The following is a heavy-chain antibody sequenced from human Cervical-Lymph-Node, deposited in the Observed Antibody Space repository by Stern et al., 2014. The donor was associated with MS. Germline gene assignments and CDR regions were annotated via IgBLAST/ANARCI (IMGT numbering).Heavy chain of an antibody. CDR3: TRLNYFDSSGYAYYYYGMDV. Sequence: EVHLVESGGGLVKPGGSLRLSCAASGFTFSYAWMSWVRQAPGKGRQWVGRVKSKTDGGTTDYAAPVKGRFTISRDDSKNTLYLEMNSLKTEDTAVYYCTRLNYFDSSGYAYYYYGMDVWGQGTTVTVSS. D-gene: IGHD3-22*01. V-gene: IGHV3-15*01. J-gene: IGHJ6*02. CDR1: GFTFSYAW. CDR2: VKSKTDGGTT.